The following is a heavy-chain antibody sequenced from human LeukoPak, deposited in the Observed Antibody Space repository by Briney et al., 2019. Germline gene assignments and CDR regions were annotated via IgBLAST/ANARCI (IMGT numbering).Heavy chain of an antibody. D-gene: IGHD3-3*01. CDR3: GVDFWSAEGYYYGMDV. J-gene: IGHJ6*02. CDR2: ISSSSSYI. V-gene: IGHV3-21*01. Sequence: GGSLRLSCAASGFTFSSYSMNWVRQAPGKGLEWVSSISSSSSYIYYADSVKGRFTISRDNAKNSLYLQMNSLRAEDTAVYYCGVDFWSAEGYYYGMDVWGQGTTVTVSS. CDR1: GFTFSSYS.